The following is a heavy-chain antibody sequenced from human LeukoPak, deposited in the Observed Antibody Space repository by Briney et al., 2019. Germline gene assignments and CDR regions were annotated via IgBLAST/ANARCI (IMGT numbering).Heavy chain of an antibody. CDR3: ARRAINSVMFDY. V-gene: IGHV4-34*01. Sequence: PSETLSLTCAVYGGSFSGYYWSWIRQPPGKGLEWIGEINHSGSTTYNPSLKSRVTISVDTSNNKFSLKLSSATGADTAVYFCARRAINSVMFDYWGQGTLVTVSS. J-gene: IGHJ4*02. CDR2: INHSGST. CDR1: GGSFSGYY. D-gene: IGHD3-16*01.